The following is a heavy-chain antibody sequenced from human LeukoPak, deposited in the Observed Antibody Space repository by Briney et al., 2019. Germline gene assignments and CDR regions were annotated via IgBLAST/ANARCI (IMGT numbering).Heavy chain of an antibody. J-gene: IGHJ3*01. CDR3: ARGGQGDGYSADEAFDF. CDR1: GDSVSSNSAA. Sequence: SQTLSLTCAISGDSVSSNSAAWIWIRQSPSRGLEWLGRTYYRSKWYTEYAVSVKSRITINPDTSKNQFSLQLSSVNPEDTAVYYCARGGQGDGYSADEAFDFWGQGTMVTVSS. CDR2: TYYRSKWYT. D-gene: IGHD5-24*01. V-gene: IGHV6-1*01.